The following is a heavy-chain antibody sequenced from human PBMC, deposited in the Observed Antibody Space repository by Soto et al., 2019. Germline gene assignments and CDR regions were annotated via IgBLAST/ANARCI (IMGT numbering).Heavy chain of an antibody. Sequence: EVQLVESGGGLIQPGGSLRLSCAASGFTVSSNYMSWVRQAPGKGLEWVSSISSSSDYIYYADSVKGRFTISRDNARNSLFMQMNSLRADDTAVYFCARAPGRDGYNHFELWGQGTLVTVSS. CDR2: ISSSSDYI. V-gene: IGHV3-21*01. J-gene: IGHJ4*02. CDR3: ARAPGRDGYNHFEL. CDR1: GFTVSSNY. D-gene: IGHD3-9*01.